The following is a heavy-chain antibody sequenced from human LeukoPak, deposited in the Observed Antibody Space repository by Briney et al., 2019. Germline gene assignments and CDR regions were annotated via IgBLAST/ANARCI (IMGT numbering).Heavy chain of an antibody. D-gene: IGHD3-22*01. Sequence: WIRQPPGKGLEWVSGISWNSGSIGYADSVKGRFTISRDNAKNSLYLQMNSLRAEDTALYYCARVNAYYYDSSGYYDYWGQGTLVTVSS. CDR3: ARVNAYYYDSSGYYDY. CDR2: ISWNSGSI. J-gene: IGHJ4*02. V-gene: IGHV3-9*01.